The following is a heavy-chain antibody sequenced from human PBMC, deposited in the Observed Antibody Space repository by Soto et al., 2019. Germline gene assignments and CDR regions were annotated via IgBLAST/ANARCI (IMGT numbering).Heavy chain of an antibody. CDR3: AKDYITDIVATTGSETFDY. Sequence: GGSLRLSCAASGFTFSSYAMNWVRQAPGKGLEWVSGISGSGGSTYYADSVKGRFTISRDNSKNTLYLQMNSLRAEDTALYYCAKDYITDIVATTGSETFDYWGQGPLVTVSS. D-gene: IGHD5-12*01. CDR2: ISGSGGST. CDR1: GFTFSSYA. J-gene: IGHJ4*02. V-gene: IGHV3-23*01.